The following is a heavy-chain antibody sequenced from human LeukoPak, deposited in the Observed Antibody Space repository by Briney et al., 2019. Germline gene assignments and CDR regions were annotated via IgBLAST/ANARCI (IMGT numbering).Heavy chain of an antibody. J-gene: IGHJ4*02. CDR2: ISGSGGST. CDR3: AKGTQPSSGWYLGGPVARTWNHYFDY. Sequence: GSLRLSCAASGFTFSSYAMSWVRQAPGKGLEWVSAISGSGGSTYYADSVKGRFTISRDNSKNTLYLQMNSLRAEDTAVYYCAKGTQPSSGWYLGGPVARTWNHYFDYWGQGTLDTVSS. CDR1: GFTFSSYA. D-gene: IGHD6-19*01. V-gene: IGHV3-23*01.